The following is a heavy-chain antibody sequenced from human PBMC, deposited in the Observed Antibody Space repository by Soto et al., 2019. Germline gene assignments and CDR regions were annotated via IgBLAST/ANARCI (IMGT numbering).Heavy chain of an antibody. D-gene: IGHD1-1*01. CDR1: GFTFSSYA. Sequence: GGSLRLSCAASGFTFSSYAMSWVRQAPGKGLEWVSAISGSGGSTHYADSVKDRFTISRDNSKNTRYLQMNSLRAEDTAVYYCARDPTRGLEQRLSASGFDIWAQGTMVTVSS. CDR2: ISGSGGST. V-gene: IGHV3-23*01. J-gene: IGHJ3*02. CDR3: ARDPTRGLEQRLSASGFDI.